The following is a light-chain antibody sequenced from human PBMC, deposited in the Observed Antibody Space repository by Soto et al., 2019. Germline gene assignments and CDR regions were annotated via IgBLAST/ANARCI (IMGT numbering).Light chain of an antibody. CDR3: QKYNSAPLT. CDR1: QGIAPY. CDR2: ATS. J-gene: IGKJ4*01. V-gene: IGKV1-27*01. Sequence: DGQMTQSPSSLSAFVGDRVTITCRASQGIAPYLDWFQQKPGKVPKLLIYATSTLQSGVPSRFSGSGAGTDFTLTISSLQPEDVGTYYCQKYNSAPLTFGRGTKVAIK.